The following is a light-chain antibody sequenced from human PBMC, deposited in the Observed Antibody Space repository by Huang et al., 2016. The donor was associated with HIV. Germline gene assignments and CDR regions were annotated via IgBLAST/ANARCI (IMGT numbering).Light chain of an antibody. Sequence: IVMTQSPLSLPVTPGEPASISCSSTQSLLHSDGYNYLDWYLQKPGQSPQVLIYLGSNRASGVSDRFSGSGSGTDFTLKISRVEAEDVGVYYCMQALQTPITFGQGTRLE. CDR1: QSLLHSDGYNY. CDR3: MQALQTPIT. J-gene: IGKJ5*01. CDR2: LGS. V-gene: IGKV2-28*01.